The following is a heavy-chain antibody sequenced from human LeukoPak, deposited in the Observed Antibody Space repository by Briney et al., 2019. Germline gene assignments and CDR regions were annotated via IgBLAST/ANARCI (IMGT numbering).Heavy chain of an antibody. V-gene: IGHV3-9*01. CDR1: GFNFDDYS. J-gene: IGHJ4*02. Sequence: SLRLSCAASGFNFDDYSMQWVRQGSGKGLEWVPGFDWNNGPIGYAESVKGRFTISRDNAKNSLYLQINSLRAEDTALYYCAKDIWRGWKNVGFDYWGRGTLVTVSS. CDR2: FDWNNGPI. CDR3: AKDIWRGWKNVGFDY. D-gene: IGHD1-1*01.